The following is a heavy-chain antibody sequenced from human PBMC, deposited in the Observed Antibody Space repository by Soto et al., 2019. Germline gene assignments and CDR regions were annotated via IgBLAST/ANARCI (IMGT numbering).Heavy chain of an antibody. Sequence: EVQLLESGGGLAQPGGSLRLSCAAAGFTFSIYAMSWVRQAPGKGLEWVSAISGSGGSTYYADSVKGRFTISRDNSKNTLYLQMNSLRADDTAVYYCAKATRGGAATLIRDYWGQGTLVTVSS. CDR2: ISGSGGST. V-gene: IGHV3-23*01. CDR3: AKATRGGAATLIRDY. CDR1: GFTFSIYA. D-gene: IGHD6-13*01. J-gene: IGHJ4*02.